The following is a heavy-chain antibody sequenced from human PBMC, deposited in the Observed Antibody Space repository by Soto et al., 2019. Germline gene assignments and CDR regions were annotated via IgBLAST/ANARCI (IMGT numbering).Heavy chain of an antibody. CDR1: GFTFSSYE. CDR2: ISSSGSTI. J-gene: IGHJ5*02. V-gene: IGHV3-48*03. CDR3: ARARGSYSLLWFDP. Sequence: GGSLRLSCAASGFTFSSYEMNCVRQAPGEGLEWVSYISSSGSTIYYADSVKGRFTISRDTAKHSLYLQINTLRAEDTAVYYCARARGSYSLLWFDPWGQGTLVTVSS. D-gene: IGHD1-26*01.